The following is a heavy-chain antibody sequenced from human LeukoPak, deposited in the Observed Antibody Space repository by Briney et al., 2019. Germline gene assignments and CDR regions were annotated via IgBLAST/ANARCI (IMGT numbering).Heavy chain of an antibody. D-gene: IGHD4-17*01. J-gene: IGHJ3*02. Sequence: PGGSLRLSCAASGFTFSSYAMSWVRQAPGKGLEWVSAISGSGGSTYYADSVKGRFTISRDNSKNTLYLQMNSLRAEDTAVYYCARLGDDYGAFDIWGQGTMVTVSS. CDR2: ISGSGGST. V-gene: IGHV3-23*01. CDR3: ARLGDDYGAFDI. CDR1: GFTFSSYA.